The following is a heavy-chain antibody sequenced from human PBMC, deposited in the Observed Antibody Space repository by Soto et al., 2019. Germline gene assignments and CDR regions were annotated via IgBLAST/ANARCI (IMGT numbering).Heavy chain of an antibody. CDR2: ISSSSSYI. V-gene: IGHV3-21*01. J-gene: IGHJ2*01. CDR3: ARDRGGLRFLEWLLFDWYFDL. Sequence: EVQLVESGGGLVKPGGSLRLSCAASGFTFSSYSMNCVRQAPGKGLEWVSSISSSSSYIYYADSVKGRFTISRDNAKNSLYLQMNSLRAEDTAVYYCARDRGGLRFLEWLLFDWYFDLWGRGTLVTVSS. CDR1: GFTFSSYS. D-gene: IGHD3-3*01.